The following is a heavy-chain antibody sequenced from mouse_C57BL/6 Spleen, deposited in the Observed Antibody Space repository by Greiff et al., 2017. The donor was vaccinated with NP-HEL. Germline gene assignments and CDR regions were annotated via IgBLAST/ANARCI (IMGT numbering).Heavy chain of an antibody. J-gene: IGHJ2*01. V-gene: IGHV1-81*01. CDR3: ARHDSYYFDY. Sequence: QVQLQQSGAELARPGASVKLSCTASGYTFTSYGISWVKQRTGQGLEWIGEIYPRSGNTSYNEKFKGKATLTADKSSSTAYMELRSLTSEDSAVYFCARHDSYYFDYWGQGTTLTVSS. CDR1: GYTFTSYG. D-gene: IGHD2-4*01. CDR2: IYPRSGNT.